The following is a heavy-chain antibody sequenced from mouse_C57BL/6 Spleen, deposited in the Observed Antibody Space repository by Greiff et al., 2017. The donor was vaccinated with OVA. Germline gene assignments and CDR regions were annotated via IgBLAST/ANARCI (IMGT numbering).Heavy chain of an antibody. D-gene: IGHD2-4*01. V-gene: IGHV1-18*01. Sequence: EVQGVESGPELVKPGASVKIPCKASGYTFTDYNMDWVKQSHGKSLEWIGDINPNNGGTIYNQKFKGKATLTVDKSSSTAFMELRSLTSEDTAVYYCAREDYDGYAMDYWGQGTSVTVSS. CDR1: GYTFTDYN. J-gene: IGHJ4*01. CDR3: AREDYDGYAMDY. CDR2: INPNNGGT.